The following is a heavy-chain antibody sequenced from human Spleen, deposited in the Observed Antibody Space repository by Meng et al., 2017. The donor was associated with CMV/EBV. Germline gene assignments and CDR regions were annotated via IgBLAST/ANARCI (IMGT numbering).Heavy chain of an antibody. J-gene: IGHJ6*02. CDR2: INPNSGGT. CDR1: GYTFTGYY. D-gene: IGHD2-2*01. V-gene: IGHV1-2*02. Sequence: ASVKVSCKASGYTFTGYYLHWVRQAPGQGLEWMGWINPNSGGTNYAQKFQGRVTMTRDTSISTAYMELSRLRSDDTAMYYCARSQLPAKDNYYYGMDVWGQGNTVTVSS. CDR3: ARSQLPAKDNYYYGMDV.